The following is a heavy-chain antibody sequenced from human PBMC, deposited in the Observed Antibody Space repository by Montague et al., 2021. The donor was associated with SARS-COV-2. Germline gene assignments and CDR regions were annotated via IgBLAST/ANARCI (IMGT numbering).Heavy chain of an antibody. V-gene: IGHV4-59*08. Sequence: SETLSLTCTVSGGSTASHYWNCIRQSLGNRPEWIAYVYYNGDTKYNPSLQSRVTISIDTSDNQFSLRLNSVTAADTPVYFCASVWDFDPLGQGRLVTVSS. CDR2: VYYNGDT. J-gene: IGHJ3*01. D-gene: IGHD1-26*01. CDR3: ASVWDFDP. CDR1: GGSTASHY.